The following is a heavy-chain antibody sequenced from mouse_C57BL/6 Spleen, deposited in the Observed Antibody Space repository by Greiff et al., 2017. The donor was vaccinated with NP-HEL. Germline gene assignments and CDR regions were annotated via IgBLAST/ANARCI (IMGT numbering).Heavy chain of an antibody. CDR1: GYTFTSYW. V-gene: IGHV1-52*01. D-gene: IGHD4-1*01. CDR2: IDPSDSET. Sequence: QVQLKQPGAELVRPGSSVKLSCKASGYTFTSYWMHWVKQRPIQGLEWIGNIDPSDSETHYNQKFKDKATLTVDKSSSTAYMQLSSLTSEDSAVYYCARGANCAWFAYWGQGTLVTVSA. CDR3: ARGANCAWFAY. J-gene: IGHJ3*01.